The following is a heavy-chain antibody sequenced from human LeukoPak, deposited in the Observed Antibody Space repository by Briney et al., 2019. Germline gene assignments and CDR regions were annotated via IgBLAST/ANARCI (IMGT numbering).Heavy chain of an antibody. Sequence: SETLSLTCTVSGDSISSYYWSWIRQFPGKGLEWLGYIHYSGSTNYNPSLQSRVTMSTDTPKKQFFMKLTSVTAADTAMYYCARSSSSGYFYIDYWGQGTLVTVSS. V-gene: IGHV4-59*01. CDR3: ARSSSSGYFYIDY. CDR1: GDSISSYY. J-gene: IGHJ4*02. CDR2: IHYSGST. D-gene: IGHD3-22*01.